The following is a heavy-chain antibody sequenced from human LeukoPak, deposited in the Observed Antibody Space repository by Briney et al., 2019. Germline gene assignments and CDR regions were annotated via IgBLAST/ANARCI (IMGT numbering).Heavy chain of an antibody. CDR2: ISSSSSYI. Sequence: PGGSLRLSCAASGFTFSSYSMNRVRQAPGKGLEWVSYISSSSSYIYYADSVKGRFTISRDNAKNSLYLQMNSLRAEDTAVYYCARDRIYLFDYWGQGTLVTVSS. V-gene: IGHV3-21*01. D-gene: IGHD5/OR15-5a*01. CDR1: GFTFSSYS. CDR3: ARDRIYLFDY. J-gene: IGHJ4*02.